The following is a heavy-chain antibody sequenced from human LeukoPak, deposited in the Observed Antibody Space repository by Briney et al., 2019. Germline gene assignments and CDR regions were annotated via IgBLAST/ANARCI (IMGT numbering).Heavy chain of an antibody. D-gene: IGHD3-10*01. Sequence: SETLSLTCSVSGGSISSSSYYWGWIRQPPGKGLEWIGSIYFSGSTYYNASLKSRVTISVDTSKNQFSLMLSSVTAADTAVYYCARESPYYGSGSYYLFPYYFDFWGQGTLVTVSS. J-gene: IGHJ4*02. CDR2: IYFSGST. CDR3: ARESPYYGSGSYYLFPYYFDF. CDR1: GGSISSSSYY. V-gene: IGHV4-39*07.